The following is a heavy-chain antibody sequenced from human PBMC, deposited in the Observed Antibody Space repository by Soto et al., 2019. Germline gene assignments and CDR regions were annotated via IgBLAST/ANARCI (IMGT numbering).Heavy chain of an antibody. J-gene: IGHJ5*02. Sequence: AGGSLRISCAASGFTFTSYGMHWVPPAPSKGLEWVAVIWYDGSNKYYADSVKGRFTISRDNSKNTLYLQMNSLRAEGTAVYYCARDRSIAAAGPYNRFDPWGQGTLVTVSS. V-gene: IGHV3-33*01. CDR1: GFTFTSYG. CDR2: IWYDGSNK. CDR3: ARDRSIAAAGPYNRFDP. D-gene: IGHD6-13*01.